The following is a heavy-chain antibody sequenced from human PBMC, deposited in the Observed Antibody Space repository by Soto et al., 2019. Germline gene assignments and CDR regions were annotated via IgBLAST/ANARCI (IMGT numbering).Heavy chain of an antibody. V-gene: IGHV4-59*01. Sequence: SETLSLTCTVSGGSISSYYWSWIRQPPGKGLEWIGYIYYSGSTNYNPSLKSRVTISVDTSKNQFSLKLSSVTAADTAVYYCARGGDIYSGYDWNYYGMDVWGQGTTVTVSS. CDR1: GGSISSYY. D-gene: IGHD5-12*01. CDR2: IYYSGST. CDR3: ARGGDIYSGYDWNYYGMDV. J-gene: IGHJ6*02.